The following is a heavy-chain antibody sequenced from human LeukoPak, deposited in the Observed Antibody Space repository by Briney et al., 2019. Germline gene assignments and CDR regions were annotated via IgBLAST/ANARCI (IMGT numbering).Heavy chain of an antibody. CDR3: ARDENSSGWSPRFDL. Sequence: PGGSLRLSCVASGFTFSSYGMHWVRQAPGKGLEWVAVMWDAGSYTFYADSVKGRFTISRDDSKNTLDLQMTSLRAEDSAVYFCARDENSSGWSPRFDLWGQGILVTVSS. J-gene: IGHJ4*02. CDR2: MWDAGSYT. CDR1: GFTFSSYG. V-gene: IGHV3-33*01. D-gene: IGHD6-19*01.